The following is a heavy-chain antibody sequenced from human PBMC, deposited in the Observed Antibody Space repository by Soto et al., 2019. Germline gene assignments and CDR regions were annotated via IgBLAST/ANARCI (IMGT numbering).Heavy chain of an antibody. V-gene: IGHV3-48*03. D-gene: IGHD7-27*01. CDR3: ARGELGYYFDY. J-gene: IGHJ4*02. CDR2: ISSSGSTI. Sequence: GGSLRLSCAASGFTFSSYEMNWVRQAPGKGLEWVSYISSSGSTIYYADSVKGRFTISRDNAKNSLYLQMNSLRAEDTAVYYCARGELGYYFDYWGQGTLVTVSS. CDR1: GFTFSSYE.